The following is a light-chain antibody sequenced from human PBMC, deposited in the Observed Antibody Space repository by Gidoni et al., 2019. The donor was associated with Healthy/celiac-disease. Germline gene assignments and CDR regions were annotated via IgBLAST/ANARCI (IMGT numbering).Light chain of an antibody. CDR2: GAS. J-gene: IGKJ1*01. CDR3: QQYGSSPRT. Sequence: EIVLTQSPGTLSLSPGERATLSCRASQSVRSSYFAWYQQKPGQAPRLLIYGASSRATGSPDRFSGSGSGTDFTLTISRLEPEDFAVYYCQQYGSSPRTFGQGTKVEIK. CDR1: QSVRSSY. V-gene: IGKV3-20*01.